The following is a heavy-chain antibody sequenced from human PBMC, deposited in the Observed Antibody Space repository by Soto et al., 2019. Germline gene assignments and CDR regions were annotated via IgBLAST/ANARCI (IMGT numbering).Heavy chain of an antibody. CDR2: INPNSGGT. CDR1: GYTFTGYY. J-gene: IGHJ4*02. D-gene: IGHD1-26*01. V-gene: IGHV1-2*04. Sequence: QVPLVQSGAEVKKPGASVKVSCKASGYTFTGYYMHWVRQAPGQGLEWMGWINPNSGGTNYAQKFQGWVTMTRDTSISRAYRELSRLRSDDTAVYYCARERVGATIFDYWGQGTLVTVSS. CDR3: ARERVGATIFDY.